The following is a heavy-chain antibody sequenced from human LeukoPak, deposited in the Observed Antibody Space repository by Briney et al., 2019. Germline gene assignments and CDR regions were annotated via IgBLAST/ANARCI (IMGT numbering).Heavy chain of an antibody. D-gene: IGHD6-13*01. CDR3: ARDSLAAAGYYFDY. Sequence: PGGSLRLSCAASGFTVSSNYMSWVRQAPGKGLEWVSVIYSGGSTYYADSVKGRFTISRDNSKNTLYLQMNSLRAEDTAVYYCARDSLAAAGYYFDYWGQGTLVTVSS. J-gene: IGHJ4*02. CDR1: GFTVSSNY. V-gene: IGHV3-53*01. CDR2: IYSGGST.